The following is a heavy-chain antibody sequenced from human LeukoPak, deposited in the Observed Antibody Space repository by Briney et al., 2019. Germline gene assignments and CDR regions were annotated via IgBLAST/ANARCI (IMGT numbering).Heavy chain of an antibody. Sequence: PGGSLRLSCAASGFTFSSYAMSWVRQAPGKGLEWVSAISGSGGSTYYADSVKGRFTISRDNSKNTLYLQMNSLRAEDTAVYYCAKVDYYGSGSSQYYFDYWGQGTLVTVSS. V-gene: IGHV3-23*01. CDR3: AKVDYYGSGSSQYYFDY. CDR2: ISGSGGST. J-gene: IGHJ4*02. D-gene: IGHD3-10*01. CDR1: GFTFSSYA.